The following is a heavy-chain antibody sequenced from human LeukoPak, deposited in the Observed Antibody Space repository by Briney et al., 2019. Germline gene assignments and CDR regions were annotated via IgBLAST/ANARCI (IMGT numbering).Heavy chain of an antibody. Sequence: SETLSLTCTVSGVSVSSSTYYWGWIRQPPGKGLEWIGSIYYSGTTYYNPPLKSRVTISVDTSKNQFSLKLSSVTAADTAVYYCARGAPLYYGSGSYVVYWGQGTLVTVSS. J-gene: IGHJ4*02. D-gene: IGHD3-10*01. CDR3: ARGAPLYYGSGSYVVY. CDR2: IYYSGTT. CDR1: GVSVSSSTYY. V-gene: IGHV4-39*07.